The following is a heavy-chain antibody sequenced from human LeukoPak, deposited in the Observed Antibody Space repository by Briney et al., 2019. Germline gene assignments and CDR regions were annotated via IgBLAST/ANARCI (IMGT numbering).Heavy chain of an antibody. D-gene: IGHD6-13*01. Sequence: ASVKVSCKASGYTFTSYGISWVRQAPGQGLEWMGWISAYNGNTNYAQKLQGRVTMTTETSTTTAYMELRSLRSDDTAVYYCARGLSAAAGTQDSYQFAYWGQGTLVTVSS. CDR1: GYTFTSYG. V-gene: IGHV1-18*01. J-gene: IGHJ4*02. CDR3: ARGLSAAAGTQDSYQFAY. CDR2: ISAYNGNT.